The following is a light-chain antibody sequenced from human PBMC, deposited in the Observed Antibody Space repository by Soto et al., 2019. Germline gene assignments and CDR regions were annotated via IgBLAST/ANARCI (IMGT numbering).Light chain of an antibody. V-gene: IGLV2-14*01. Sequence: QSALTQPASVSGSPGQSITISCTGTSSDVGGYSYVSWYQQHPGKAPKLMIYEVSNRPSGVSNRFSGSKSGNTASLTISGLQAEDEADYYCSSYTRSSTRVFGGGTQLTVL. CDR1: SSDVGGYSY. CDR3: SSYTRSSTRV. CDR2: EVS. J-gene: IGLJ3*02.